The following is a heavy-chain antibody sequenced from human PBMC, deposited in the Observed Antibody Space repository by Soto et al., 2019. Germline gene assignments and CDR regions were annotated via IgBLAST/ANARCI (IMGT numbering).Heavy chain of an antibody. CDR1: GFTFTPYA. CDR3: AKATAKDTVNRAMDV. D-gene: IGHD5-18*01. J-gene: IGHJ6*02. CDR2: ISGSGGDT. Sequence: EVQLLESGGGLVQPGGSLRLSCAASGFTFTPYAMTWVRQAPGKGLEWVSVISGSGGDTYYADSVKGRFTISRDNSKNTVYLQMNSLRVDDTAVYYCAKATAKDTVNRAMDVWGQGTTVTVSS. V-gene: IGHV3-23*01.